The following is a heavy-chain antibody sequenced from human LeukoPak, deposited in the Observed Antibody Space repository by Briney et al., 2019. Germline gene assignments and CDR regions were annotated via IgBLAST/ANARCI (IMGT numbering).Heavy chain of an antibody. CDR3: AKGKYSSGWYVFDY. D-gene: IGHD6-19*01. V-gene: IGHV3-23*01. CDR2: IIGSDDNT. CDR1: GFTFSIYV. J-gene: IGHJ4*02. Sequence: GGSLRLSCAASGFTFSIYVVSWVRQAPGKGLEWVSTIIGSDDNTYYADSVKGRFTISRDNSKNTLYLQTNSLRAEDTAVYYCAKGKYSSGWYVFDYWGQGTLVTVSS.